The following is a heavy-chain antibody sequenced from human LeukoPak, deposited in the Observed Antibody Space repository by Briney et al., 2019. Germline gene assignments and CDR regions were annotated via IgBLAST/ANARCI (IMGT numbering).Heavy chain of an antibody. J-gene: IGHJ6*02. CDR2: IYCSGST. CDR3: ARDHYYYYGMDV. Sequence: SSETLSLTCTVSGGSISSYYWSWIRQPPGKGLEWVGYIYCSGSTNYNPSLKSRVTISVDTSKNQFSLKLSSVTAADTAVYYCARDHYYYYGMDVWGQGTTVTVSS. V-gene: IGHV4-59*01. CDR1: GGSISSYY.